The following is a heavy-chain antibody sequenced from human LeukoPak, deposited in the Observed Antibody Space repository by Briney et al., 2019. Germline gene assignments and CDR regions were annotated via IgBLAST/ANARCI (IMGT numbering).Heavy chain of an antibody. CDR3: VSVSPFN. Sequence: GGSLKLSCAASGFTFSGSAMHWVRQASGKGLEWVGRIRTKGENYATTYAASLKGRLTISRDDSKNTAYLQMSSLKTEDTAVYYCVSVSPFNWGQGTLVTVSS. J-gene: IGHJ4*02. CDR2: IRTKGENYAT. D-gene: IGHD2/OR15-2a*01. CDR1: GFTFSGSA. V-gene: IGHV3-73*01.